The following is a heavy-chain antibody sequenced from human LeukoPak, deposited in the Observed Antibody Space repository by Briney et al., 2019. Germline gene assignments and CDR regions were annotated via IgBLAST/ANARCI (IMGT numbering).Heavy chain of an antibody. Sequence: GRSLRLSCAASGFTFSSYGMHWVRQAPGKGLEWVAVIWYDGSNKYYADSVKGRFTISRDNSKNMLYLQMNSLRAEDTAVYYCARDGSGDYFDYWGQGTLVTVSS. J-gene: IGHJ4*02. D-gene: IGHD3-10*01. CDR2: IWYDGSNK. CDR3: ARDGSGDYFDY. CDR1: GFTFSSYG. V-gene: IGHV3-33*01.